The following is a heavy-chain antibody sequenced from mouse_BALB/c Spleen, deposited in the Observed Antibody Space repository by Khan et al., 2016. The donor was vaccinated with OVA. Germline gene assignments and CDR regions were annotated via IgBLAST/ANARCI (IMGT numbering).Heavy chain of an antibody. Sequence: QIQLVQSGAELVKPGASVKLSCKASGYTFTSYDINWVRQRPEQGLEWIGWIFPGDDSTKYNEKFKGKATLTSDKSSSTAYMQLSRLTSDDSAVYFYARHYSGAILYWYFDVWGAGTTVTVSS. D-gene: IGHD1-1*01. CDR1: GYTFTSYD. CDR3: ARHYSGAILYWYFDV. CDR2: IFPGDDST. J-gene: IGHJ1*01. V-gene: IGHV1S56*01.